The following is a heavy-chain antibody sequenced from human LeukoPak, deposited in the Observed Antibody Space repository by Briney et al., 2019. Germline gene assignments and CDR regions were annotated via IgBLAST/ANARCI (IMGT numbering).Heavy chain of an antibody. CDR1: GFTFSSYS. D-gene: IGHD5-18*01. CDR2: IRSSSSTI. V-gene: IGHV3-48*02. Sequence: GGSLRLSCAASGFTFSSYSMNWVRKAPGKGLEWVSYIRSSSSTIYYADSVKGRFTISRDNAKNSLYLQMNSLRDEDTAVYYCARDGIQLWTGAFDYWGQGTLVTVSS. J-gene: IGHJ4*02. CDR3: ARDGIQLWTGAFDY.